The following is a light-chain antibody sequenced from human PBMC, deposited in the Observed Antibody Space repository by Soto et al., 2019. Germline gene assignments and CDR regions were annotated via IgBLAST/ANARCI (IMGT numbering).Light chain of an antibody. J-gene: IGLJ1*01. CDR3: TSFAPGRIYV. V-gene: IGLV2-14*03. CDR2: EVS. CDR1: SSDIGAYDY. Sequence: QSALTQPASVSGSTGQSITISCSGTSSDIGAYDYVSWYQQHPGRAPKLIIYEVSHRFSALSYRFSGSKSGNTASLTISGLQAEYEGDYYCTSFAPGRIYVFGSGTKLTVL.